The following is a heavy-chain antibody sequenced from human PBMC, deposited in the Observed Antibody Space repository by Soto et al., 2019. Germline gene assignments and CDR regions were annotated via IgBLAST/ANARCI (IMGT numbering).Heavy chain of an antibody. CDR1: GGSISSGGYY. CDR2: IYYSGST. J-gene: IGHJ4*02. V-gene: IGHV4-31*03. D-gene: IGHD6-19*01. CDR3: ARGMRWAVAGIFDY. Sequence: QVQLQESGPGLVKPSQTLSLTCTVSGGSISSGGYYWSWIRQHPGKGLEWIGYIYYSGSTYYNPSLQSRVTISVDTSKNQFSLKLSSVTAADTAVYYCARGMRWAVAGIFDYWGQGTLVTVSS.